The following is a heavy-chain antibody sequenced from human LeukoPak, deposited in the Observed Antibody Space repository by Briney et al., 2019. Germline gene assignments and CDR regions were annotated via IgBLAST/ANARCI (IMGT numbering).Heavy chain of an antibody. V-gene: IGHV3-7*01. CDR3: AREVTPYY. Sequence: PGGSLRLSCAASGFTFRSYWMTWVRQAPGKGLEWVANIKQDGSEEYYVDSVKGRFTISRDNAKNSLFLQMNSLRAEDTAVYYCAREVTPYYWGQGTLVTVSS. J-gene: IGHJ4*02. CDR2: IKQDGSEE. D-gene: IGHD2-15*01. CDR1: GFTFRSYW.